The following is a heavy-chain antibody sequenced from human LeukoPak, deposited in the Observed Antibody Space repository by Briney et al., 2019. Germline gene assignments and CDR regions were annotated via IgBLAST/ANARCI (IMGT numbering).Heavy chain of an antibody. V-gene: IGHV1-2*02. CDR1: GYSFTGYY. J-gene: IGHJ2*01. CDR2: IYPKSGAT. CDR3: ARGGIPVAGTAYFDL. D-gene: IGHD6-19*01. Sequence: ASVKVSCKASGYSFTGYYMHWVRQAPGQGLEWMGWIYPKSGATNYAQRFRGRVTMSRGTSINTVYMEVTRLRSDDTAMYYCARGGIPVAGTAYFDLWGRGTLVTVSS.